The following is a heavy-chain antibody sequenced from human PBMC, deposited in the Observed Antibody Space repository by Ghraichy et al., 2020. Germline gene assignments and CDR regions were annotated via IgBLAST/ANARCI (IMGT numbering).Heavy chain of an antibody. CDR2: IGDGVTFT. Sequence: GESLNISCAASGFTFSRYGMSWVRQAPGKGLEWVSFIGDGVTFTQYADSVKGRFTISRDNSKNTLYLQMNSLRVEDTAIYYCAKDRVARDGDYDFDYWGQGALVTVSS. V-gene: IGHV3-23*01. J-gene: IGHJ4*02. CDR1: GFTFSRYG. CDR3: AKDRVARDGDYDFDY. D-gene: IGHD4-17*01.